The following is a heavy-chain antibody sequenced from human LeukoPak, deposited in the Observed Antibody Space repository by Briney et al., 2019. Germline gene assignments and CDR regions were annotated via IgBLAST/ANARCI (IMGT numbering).Heavy chain of an antibody. J-gene: IGHJ5*02. CDR3: ARDRPGYNWFDP. D-gene: IGHD2-15*01. CDR1: GGSISSYY. V-gene: IGHV4-59*01. CDR2: IYYSGST. Sequence: KPSETLSLTCTVSGGSISSYYWSWIRQPPGKGLEWIGYIYYSGSTNYNPSLKSRVTISVDTSKNQFSLKLSSVTAADTAVYYCARDRPGYNWFDPWGQGTLVTVSS.